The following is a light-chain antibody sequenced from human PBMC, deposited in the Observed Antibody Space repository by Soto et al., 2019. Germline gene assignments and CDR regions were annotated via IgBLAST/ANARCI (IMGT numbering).Light chain of an antibody. CDR1: QSLSSGY. V-gene: IGKV3-20*01. CDR2: GAS. J-gene: IGKJ4*01. Sequence: EIVLTQSPGTLSLSPGERATLSCRASQSLSSGYLAWYQQKPGQAPRLLIYGASSRATGIPDRFSGSGSGTDFTLTIRRLEPEDFAVYYCQQYGSSPLTFGGGTKVEIK. CDR3: QQYGSSPLT.